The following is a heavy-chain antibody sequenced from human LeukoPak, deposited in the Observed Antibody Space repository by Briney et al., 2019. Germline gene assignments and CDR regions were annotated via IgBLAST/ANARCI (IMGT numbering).Heavy chain of an antibody. CDR1: GYTLTELS. V-gene: IGHV1-24*01. Sequence: ASVKVSCKVSGYTLTELSMHWVRQAPGKGLEWMGGFDPEDGETIYAQKFQGRVTMTEDTSTDTAYMELSSLRSEDTAVYYCASRECSSTSCYRSFDYYYYGMDVWGQGTTVTVSS. D-gene: IGHD2-2*01. CDR3: ASRECSSTSCYRSFDYYYYGMDV. CDR2: FDPEDGET. J-gene: IGHJ6*02.